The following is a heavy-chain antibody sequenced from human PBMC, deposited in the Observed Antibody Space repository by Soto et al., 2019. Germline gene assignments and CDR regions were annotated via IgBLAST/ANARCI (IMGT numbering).Heavy chain of an antibody. CDR3: ARHATTVTTYIDY. D-gene: IGHD4-17*01. J-gene: IGHJ4*02. CDR2: IYYSGST. Sequence: SETLSLTCTVSGGSISSYYWSWIRQPPGKGLEWIGYIYYSGSTNYNPSLKSRVTISVDTSKNQFSLKLSSVTAADTAVYYCARHATTVTTYIDYWGQGTLVTVSS. V-gene: IGHV4-59*08. CDR1: GGSISSYY.